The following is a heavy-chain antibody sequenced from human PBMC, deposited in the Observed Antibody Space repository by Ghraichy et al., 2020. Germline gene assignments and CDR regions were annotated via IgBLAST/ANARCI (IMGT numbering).Heavy chain of an antibody. J-gene: IGHJ4*02. CDR3: ARAPAHSNYFDY. V-gene: IGHV4-59*01. D-gene: IGHD6-13*01. CDR2: IYYSGNP. Sequence: SETLSLTCTVSGGSISNYYWNWIRQPPEKGLEWIGYIYYSGNPDYNPSLKSRITISIDTSKNEFSLKLSSVTAADTAVYYCARAPAHSNYFDYWGQGTLVTVSS. CDR1: GGSISNYY.